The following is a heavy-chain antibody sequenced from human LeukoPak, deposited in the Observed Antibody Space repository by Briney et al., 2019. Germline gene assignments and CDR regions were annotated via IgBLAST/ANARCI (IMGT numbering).Heavy chain of an antibody. CDR3: ARGRDYDSSGYYFWDAFDI. J-gene: IGHJ3*02. D-gene: IGHD3-22*01. V-gene: IGHV5-51*01. CDR1: GYSFTTYW. CDR2: IYPGDSDT. Sequence: GESLKISCKGSGYSFTTYWIGWVRQLPGKGLEWMGIIYPGDSDTRYSPSFQGQVTISADKSISTAYLQWSSLKASDTAMYYCARGRDYDSSGYYFWDAFDIWGQGTMVTVSS.